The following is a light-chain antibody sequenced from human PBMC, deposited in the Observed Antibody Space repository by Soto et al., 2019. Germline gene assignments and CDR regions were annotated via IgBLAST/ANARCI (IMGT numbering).Light chain of an antibody. CDR2: ASS. CDR3: QLSYSTLFT. J-gene: IGKJ3*01. V-gene: IGKV1-39*01. CDR1: QSISSY. Sequence: DIPMTQSPSSLSASVGDRVTITCRASQSISSYLNWYQQKPGKAPKLLIYASSSLQSGVPSRFSGSGSGTDFTLTISSLQPEDFATYYCQLSYSTLFTFGPGTKVDIK.